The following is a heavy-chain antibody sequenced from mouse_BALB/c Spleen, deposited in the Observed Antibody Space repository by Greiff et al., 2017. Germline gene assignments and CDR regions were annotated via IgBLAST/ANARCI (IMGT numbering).Heavy chain of an antibody. CDR1: GFTFSDYY. V-gene: IGHV5-4*02. D-gene: IGHD2-3*01. J-gene: IGHJ1*01. CDR2: ISDGGSYT. Sequence: EVKLMESGGGLVKPGGSLKLSCAASGFTFSDYYMYWVRQTPEKRLEWVATISDGGSYTYYPDSVKGRFTISRDNAKNNLYLQMSSLKSEDTAMYYGARDGDGYSGYFDVWGAGTTVTVSS. CDR3: ARDGDGYSGYFDV.